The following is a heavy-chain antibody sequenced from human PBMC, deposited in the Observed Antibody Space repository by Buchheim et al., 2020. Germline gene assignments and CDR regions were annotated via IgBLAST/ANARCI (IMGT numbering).Heavy chain of an antibody. CDR1: GFTFRTYA. J-gene: IGHJ6*02. D-gene: IGHD1-26*01. CDR2: ISASGIGT. CDR3: AKDLSGSYRGAYGLDV. Sequence: EVQLLESGGGLVQPGGSLRLSCAASGFTFRTYAMGWVRQAPGEGLQWVSTISASGIGTFYGDSVTGRFTISRDNSKDTLYLQMHSLRADDTAVYYCAKDLSGSYRGAYGLDVWGQGTT. V-gene: IGHV3-23*01.